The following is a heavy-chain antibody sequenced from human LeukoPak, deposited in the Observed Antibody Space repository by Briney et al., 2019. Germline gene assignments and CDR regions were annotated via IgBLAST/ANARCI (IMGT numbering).Heavy chain of an antibody. CDR2: IYYSGTT. J-gene: IGHJ6*02. CDR3: ARAYYYHGMDV. CDR1: GGSINSSPCY. Sequence: SETLSLTCTVSGGSINSSPCYWGWIRQPPGKGLEYIGSIYYSGTTYYNPSLKSRVTVSVDTSSNQFSLKLSSVTAADTAVYYCARAYYYHGMDVWGQGTTVTVSS. V-gene: IGHV4-39*07.